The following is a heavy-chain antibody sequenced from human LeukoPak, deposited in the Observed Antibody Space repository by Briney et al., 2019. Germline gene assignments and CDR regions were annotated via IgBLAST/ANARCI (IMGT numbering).Heavy chain of an antibody. Sequence: SETLSLTCTVSGYSISSGYYWGWIRQPPGKGLEWIGIIYHSGSAYFNPSLKSRVTISVDTSKNQFSLKLTSVTAADTAVYYCARDVPTVQLWRTDAFDIWGQGTMVTVSS. CDR1: GYSISSGYY. V-gene: IGHV4-38-2*02. D-gene: IGHD5-18*01. CDR3: ARDVPTVQLWRTDAFDI. CDR2: IYHSGSA. J-gene: IGHJ3*02.